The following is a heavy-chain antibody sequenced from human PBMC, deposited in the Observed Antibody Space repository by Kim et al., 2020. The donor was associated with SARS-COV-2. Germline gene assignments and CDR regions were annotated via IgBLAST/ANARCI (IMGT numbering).Heavy chain of an antibody. D-gene: IGHD3-10*01. V-gene: IGHV4-34*01. J-gene: IGHJ4*02. CDR2: INHSGST. CDR3: ARGRLLLLVPLLDY. Sequence: SETLSLTCAVYGGSFSGYYWSWIRQPPGKGLEWIGEINHSGSTNYNPSLKSRVTISVDTSKNQFSLKLSSVTAADTAVYYCARGRLLLLVPLLDYWGQGTLVTVSS. CDR1: GGSFSGYY.